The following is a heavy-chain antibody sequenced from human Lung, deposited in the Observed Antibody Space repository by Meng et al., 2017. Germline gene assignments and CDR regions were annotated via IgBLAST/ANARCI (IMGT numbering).Heavy chain of an antibody. CDR2: IFHSGST. Sequence: VQLAESGPGLVRPSGTPSLPCAVSGGSITSSTWWSWVRQTPGKGLEWFGEIFHSGSTNYNPPLESRVTISVDKSKNQFSLKVYSVTAADTATYYCARFDISSSGRGDYWGQGILVTVSS. D-gene: IGHD1-26*01. CDR1: GGSITSSTW. V-gene: IGHV4-4*02. J-gene: IGHJ4*02. CDR3: ARFDISSSGRGDY.